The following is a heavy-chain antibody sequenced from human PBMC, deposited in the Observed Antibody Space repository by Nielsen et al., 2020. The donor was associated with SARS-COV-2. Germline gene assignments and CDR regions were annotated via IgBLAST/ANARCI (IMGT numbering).Heavy chain of an antibody. J-gene: IGHJ4*02. CDR3: ARSSGYSGSADY. CDR1: GYTFTGYY. CDR2: INPNSGGT. V-gene: IGHV1-2*02. D-gene: IGHD5-12*01. Sequence: ASVKVSCKASGYTFTGYYMHWVRQAPGQGLEWMGWINPNSGGTNYAQKFQGRVTMTRDTSISTAYMELSRLRSDDTAVYYCARSSGYSGSADYWGQGTLVTVSS.